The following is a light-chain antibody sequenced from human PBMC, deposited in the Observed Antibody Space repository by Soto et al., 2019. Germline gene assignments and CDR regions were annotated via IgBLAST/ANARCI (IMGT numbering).Light chain of an antibody. J-gene: IGLJ7*01. V-gene: IGLV1-44*01. Sequence: QSVLTQPPSASGTPGQGVIISCSGSSSNIGINPVNWYQQLPGTAPKLLIYTNNQRPSGVPDRFSGSKSGTSASPAISGLHSEDEGDYYCAAWDDGLNGVIFGGGTQLTVL. CDR3: AAWDDGLNGVI. CDR1: SSNIGINP. CDR2: TNN.